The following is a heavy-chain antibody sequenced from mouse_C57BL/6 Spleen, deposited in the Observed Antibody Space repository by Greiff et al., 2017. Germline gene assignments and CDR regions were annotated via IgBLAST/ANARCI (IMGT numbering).Heavy chain of an antibody. J-gene: IGHJ3*01. Sequence: QVQLKQPGAELVKPGASVKLSCKASGYTFTSYGMHWVKQRPGQGLEWIGLIHPSSGSTNYNEKFKSKATLTVDKSSSTAFMQLSSLTSEDSAVYYCARVYYGYGAWFAYWGQGTLVTVSA. V-gene: IGHV1-64*01. D-gene: IGHD2-2*01. CDR1: GYTFTSYG. CDR2: IHPSSGST. CDR3: ARVYYGYGAWFAY.